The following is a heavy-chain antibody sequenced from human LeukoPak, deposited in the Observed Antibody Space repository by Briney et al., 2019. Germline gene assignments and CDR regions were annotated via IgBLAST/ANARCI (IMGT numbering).Heavy chain of an antibody. J-gene: IGHJ4*02. CDR1: GSIFTSYW. CDR2: IYPGDSDT. V-gene: IGHV5-51*01. CDR3: ARPENDYVWGSYRLLY. D-gene: IGHD3-16*02. Sequence: PGGSLQISCKGSGSIFTSYWIGWGRQLPGKGLEWRGIIYPGDSDTRYSPSFQGQVTISADKTISTAYLQWSSLEASDTAMYYCARPENDYVWGSYRLLYWGEGTLVTVSS.